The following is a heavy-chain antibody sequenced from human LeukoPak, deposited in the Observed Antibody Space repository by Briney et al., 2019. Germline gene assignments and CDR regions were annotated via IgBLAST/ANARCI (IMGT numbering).Heavy chain of an antibody. CDR2: IHIYRGNT. J-gene: IGHJ5*02. Sequence: ASVKVSCKASGYTFTGYYMQWVRQAPGQGLEWMGWIHIYRGNTNYAQKFQGRVTMTTDTSTSTVYMEVRGLRSDDTAMYYCARDVGITVADSFDPWGQGTLVTVSS. CDR3: ARDVGITVADSFDP. V-gene: IGHV1-18*04. D-gene: IGHD6-13*01. CDR1: GYTFTGYY.